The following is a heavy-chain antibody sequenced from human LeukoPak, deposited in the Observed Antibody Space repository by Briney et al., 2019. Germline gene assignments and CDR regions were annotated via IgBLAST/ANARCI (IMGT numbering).Heavy chain of an antibody. CDR2: IYYSGGT. D-gene: IGHD1-26*01. Sequence: SETLSLTCAVSGGSINSYYWSWIRQRPGKGLEWIGYIYYSGGTNYSPSLKSRVTISVDTSNNQFSLNLISVTAADTAVYYCARLGAPSGSGLYFYFGMDVWGQGTTVTVPS. J-gene: IGHJ6*02. V-gene: IGHV4-59*08. CDR3: ARLGAPSGSGLYFYFGMDV. CDR1: GGSINSYY.